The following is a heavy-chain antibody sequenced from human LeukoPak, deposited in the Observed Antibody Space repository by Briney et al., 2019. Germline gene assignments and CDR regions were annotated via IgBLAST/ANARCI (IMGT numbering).Heavy chain of an antibody. CDR2: IYYSGST. CDR3: ARGSDGYNPGNFGY. V-gene: IGHV4-31*03. J-gene: IGHJ4*02. CDR1: GDSISGGGYS. D-gene: IGHD5-12*01. Sequence: SETLSLTCSVSGDSISGGGYSWSWVRQHPGQGLEWIGYIYYSGSTSYNPSLKSRVTISVDTSKNQFSLKLSSVTAADTAVYYCARGSDGYNPGNFGYWGQGTLVTVSS.